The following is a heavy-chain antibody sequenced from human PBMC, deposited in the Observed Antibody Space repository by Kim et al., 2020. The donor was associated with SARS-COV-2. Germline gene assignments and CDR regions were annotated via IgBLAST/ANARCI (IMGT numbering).Heavy chain of an antibody. Sequence: GRVTITADESTSTAYMELSSLRSEDTAVYYCAREGTGYCSGGSCSYYFDYWGQGTLVTVSS. V-gene: IGHV1-69*01. D-gene: IGHD2-15*01. J-gene: IGHJ4*02. CDR3: AREGTGYCSGGSCSYYFDY.